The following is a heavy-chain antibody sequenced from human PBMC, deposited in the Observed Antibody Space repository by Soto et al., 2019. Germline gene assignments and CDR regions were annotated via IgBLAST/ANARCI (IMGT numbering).Heavy chain of an antibody. CDR2: IRSKANSYAT. D-gene: IGHD6-6*01. V-gene: IGHV3-73*01. CDR3: TRSDSSSSSFKWFDP. Sequence: GGSLRLSCAASGFTFSGSAMHWVRQASGKGLEWVGRIRSKANSYATAYAASVKGRFTISRDDSKNTAYLQMNSLKTEDTAVYYCTRSDSSSSSFKWFDPWGQGTLVTVSS. CDR1: GFTFSGSA. J-gene: IGHJ5*02.